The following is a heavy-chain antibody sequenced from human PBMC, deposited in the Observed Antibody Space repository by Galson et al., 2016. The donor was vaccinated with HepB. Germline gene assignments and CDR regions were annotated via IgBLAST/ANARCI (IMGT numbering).Heavy chain of an antibody. CDR2: IYYSGNT. CDR1: GVSITSDIYY. V-gene: IGHV4-39*01. CDR3: ARHMFSSGPPSPFHYFGMDV. Sequence: SETLSLTCTVSGVSITSDIYYWGWIRQPPGKGLEWIGSIYYSGNTYYNPSLKSRVTIFVDTSKNQFSLRLSAVTAAETGVYYCARHMFSSGPPSPFHYFGMDVWGPGTTVTVSS. J-gene: IGHJ6*02. D-gene: IGHD6-19*01.